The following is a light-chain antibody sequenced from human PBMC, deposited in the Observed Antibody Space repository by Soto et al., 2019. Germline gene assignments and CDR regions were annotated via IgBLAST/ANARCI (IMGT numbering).Light chain of an antibody. CDR3: QQYYTTPYT. Sequence: DIVMTQSPDSLAVSLGERATINCKSSQSVFYGSNNWNYLAWYQQKPGQPPKLLIYRASIRESGVPDRFIGSGSGADFTLTITSLQAEDVAVYYCQQYYTTPYTFGQGTKLEIK. V-gene: IGKV4-1*01. J-gene: IGKJ2*01. CDR1: QSVFYGSNNWNY. CDR2: RAS.